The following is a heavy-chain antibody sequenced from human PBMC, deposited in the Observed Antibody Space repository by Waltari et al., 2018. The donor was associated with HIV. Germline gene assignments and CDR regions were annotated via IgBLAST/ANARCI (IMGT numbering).Heavy chain of an antibody. Sequence: QVQLVESGGGVVQPERSLRLSCAASGFRFSNYDMHWVRQAPGKGLEWVALISYDGSDRYYADSVKGRFTMSRDNSKNTLYLEMNSLRPEDTAEYFCARGGGSGYLNYSFDYWGQGTLVIVSS. CDR3: ARGGGSGYLNYSFDY. J-gene: IGHJ4*02. V-gene: IGHV3-30-3*01. CDR1: GFRFSNYD. D-gene: IGHD3-22*01. CDR2: ISYDGSDR.